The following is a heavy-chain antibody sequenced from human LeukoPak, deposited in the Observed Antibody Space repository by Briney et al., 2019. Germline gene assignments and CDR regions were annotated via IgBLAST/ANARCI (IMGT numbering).Heavy chain of an antibody. V-gene: IGHV1-69*13. D-gene: IGHD2-2*01. Sequence: GASVKVSCKASGYTFTSYGISWVRQAPGQGLEWMGGIIPIFGTANYAQKFQGRVTITADESTSTAYMELSSLRSEDTAVYYCVSSTSSLTSWGQGTLVTVSS. CDR3: VSSTSSLTS. J-gene: IGHJ5*02. CDR1: GYTFTSYG. CDR2: IIPIFGTA.